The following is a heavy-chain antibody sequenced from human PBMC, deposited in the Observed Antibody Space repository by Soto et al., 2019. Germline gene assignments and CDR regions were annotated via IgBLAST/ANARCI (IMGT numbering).Heavy chain of an antibody. J-gene: IGHJ4*02. CDR1: GYTFTSYG. Sequence: ASVKVSCKASGYTFTSYGISWVRQAPGQGLEWMGWISAYNGNTNYAQKLQGRVTMTTDTSTSTAYMELRSLRSDDTAVYYCARDGKVYCSGGSCYRIDYWGQGTPVTVSS. CDR2: ISAYNGNT. D-gene: IGHD2-15*01. CDR3: ARDGKVYCSGGSCYRIDY. V-gene: IGHV1-18*01.